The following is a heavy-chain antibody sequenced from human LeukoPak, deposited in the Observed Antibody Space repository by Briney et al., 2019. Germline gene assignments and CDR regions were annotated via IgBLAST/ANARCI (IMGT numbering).Heavy chain of an antibody. V-gene: IGHV3-74*03. D-gene: IGHD5-12*01. Sequence: GGSLRLSCAASGFTFSSYWMHWVRQAPGKGLVWVSRINSDGSSITYADSVKGRFTISRDNAKNTLFPQMNSLRVEDTAVYYCAREGRVSGYDFDCWGQGTLVTVSS. J-gene: IGHJ4*02. CDR3: AREGRVSGYDFDC. CDR1: GFTFSSYW. CDR2: INSDGSSI.